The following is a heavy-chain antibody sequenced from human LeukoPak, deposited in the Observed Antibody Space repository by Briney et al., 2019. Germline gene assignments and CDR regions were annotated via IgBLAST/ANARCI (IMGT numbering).Heavy chain of an antibody. D-gene: IGHD3-9*01. J-gene: IGHJ5*02. CDR1: GFTFSSYW. V-gene: IGHV3-74*01. Sequence: PGGSLRLSCVVSGFTFSSYWMHWVRQAPGKGLVGVSRINSEGSSIRYAESVKGRFTISRDNAKNTLYLQMNSLRAEDTAVYYCARVNDILTGYYLGGAFDPWGQGTLVTVSS. CDR3: ARVNDILTGYYLGGAFDP. CDR2: INSEGSSI.